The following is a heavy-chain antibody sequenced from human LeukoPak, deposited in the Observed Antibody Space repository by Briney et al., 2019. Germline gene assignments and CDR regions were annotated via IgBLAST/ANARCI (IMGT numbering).Heavy chain of an antibody. V-gene: IGHV4-39*07. CDR1: GGSVSSSSYY. CDR3: ASDLRGATMDAFDI. J-gene: IGHJ3*02. CDR2: IYYSGST. Sequence: SETLSLTCTVSGGSVSSSSYYWGWIRQPPGKGLEWIGSIYYSGSTYYNPSLKSRVTISVDTSKNQFSLKLSSVTAADTAVYYCASDLRGATMDAFDIWGQGTMVTVSS. D-gene: IGHD3-10*01.